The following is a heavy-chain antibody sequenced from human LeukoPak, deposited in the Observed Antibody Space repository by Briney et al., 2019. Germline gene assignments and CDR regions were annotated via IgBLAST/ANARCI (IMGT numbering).Heavy chain of an antibody. CDR3: ARSSGHYWAFDY. V-gene: IGHV4-59*01. J-gene: IGHJ4*02. Sequence: PSETLSLTCTVSGGSISSYYWNWIRQPPGKGLEWIGYIYYSGSTNNNPSLKSRVTISVDTSKNQFSLKLSSVTAADTAVYYCARSSGHYWAFDYWGQGTLVTVYS. CDR2: IYYSGST. CDR1: GGSISSYY. D-gene: IGHD3-22*01.